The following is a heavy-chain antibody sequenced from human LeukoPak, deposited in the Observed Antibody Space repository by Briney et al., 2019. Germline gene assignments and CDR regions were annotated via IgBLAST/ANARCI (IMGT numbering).Heavy chain of an antibody. CDR3: ARHFGITMIVVVMPGYFDY. CDR1: GDSISSTTYY. V-gene: IGHV4-39*01. CDR2: IYYSGST. D-gene: IGHD3-22*01. Sequence: SETLSLTCTVSGDSISSTTYYWGWIRQPPGKGLEWIGSIYYSGSTYYNPSLKSRVTISVDTSKNQFSLKLSSVTAADTAVYYCARHFGITMIVVVMPGYFDYWGQGTLVTVSS. J-gene: IGHJ4*02.